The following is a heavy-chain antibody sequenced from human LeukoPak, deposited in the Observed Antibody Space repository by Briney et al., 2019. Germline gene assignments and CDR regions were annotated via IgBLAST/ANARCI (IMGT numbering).Heavy chain of an antibody. CDR2: ISSDGSII. Sequence: GGALRLSCAAPGDPLRASWMHWVRHAPGKGLAWVSHISSDGSIIVYADAVKGRFTISRDNSKNTLYLQMNSLRVDDTAVYYCATDRYYTMNIWGQGTTVTVSS. CDR3: ATDRYYTMNI. J-gene: IGHJ6*02. CDR1: GDPLRASW. V-gene: IGHV3-74*01.